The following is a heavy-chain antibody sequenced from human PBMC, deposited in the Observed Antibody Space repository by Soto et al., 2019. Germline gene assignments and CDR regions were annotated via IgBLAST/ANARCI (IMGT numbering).Heavy chain of an antibody. V-gene: IGHV3-74*01. CDR2: INSDGSST. J-gene: IGHJ6*02. Sequence: GAALKISCAASGGTFSRYWWHWVRQAPGKGLVWVSRINSDGSSTSYADSVKGRFAISRDNAKNTLYLQMNSLRAEDTAVYYCARGWGHDYSNYVDYYYGMDVWGQGTTVTVSS. D-gene: IGHD4-4*01. CDR1: GGTFSRYW. CDR3: ARGWGHDYSNYVDYYYGMDV.